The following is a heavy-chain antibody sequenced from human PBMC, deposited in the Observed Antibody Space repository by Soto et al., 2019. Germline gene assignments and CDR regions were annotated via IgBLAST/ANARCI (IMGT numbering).Heavy chain of an antibody. CDR3: ARVVPAAMYYYYGMDV. V-gene: IGHV3-30*03. J-gene: IGHJ6*02. D-gene: IGHD2-2*01. Sequence: QVQLVESGGGVVQPGRSLRLSCAASGFTFSTYAMHWVRQAPGKGLEWVAVLSYDGSNKYYADSVKGRFTISRDNSKNTLKLQMNSLRAEDTAVYYCARVVPAAMYYYYGMDVWGQGTTVTVSS. CDR2: LSYDGSNK. CDR1: GFTFSTYA.